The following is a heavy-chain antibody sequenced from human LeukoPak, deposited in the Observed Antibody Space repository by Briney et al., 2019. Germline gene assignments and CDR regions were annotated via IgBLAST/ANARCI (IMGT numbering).Heavy chain of an antibody. CDR1: GFTFSSYW. CDR3: ARALYSGNSEMGY. Sequence: GGSLRLSCAASGFTFSSYWMTWVRQAPGKGLEWVANINQDGSAKYYVDSLKGRFTISRDNAKNSLYLQLNSLRAEDTAVYYCARALYSGNSEMGYWGQGTLVTVSS. V-gene: IGHV3-7*01. D-gene: IGHD4-23*01. J-gene: IGHJ4*02. CDR2: INQDGSAK.